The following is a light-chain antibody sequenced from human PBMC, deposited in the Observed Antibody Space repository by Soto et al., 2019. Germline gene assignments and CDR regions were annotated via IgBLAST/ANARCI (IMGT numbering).Light chain of an antibody. Sequence: EIVLTQSPATLSLSRGERATLYXRASHSIPTSLSWYQQKPGXAPRXXXDGXSTRATGSPARLSGNGSGTEFTLTISSLRPEDLSNYFCLQYKSFSYTFGQGTKVDIK. CDR3: LQYKSFSYT. CDR1: HSIPTS. CDR2: GXS. V-gene: IGKV3-15*01. J-gene: IGKJ2*01.